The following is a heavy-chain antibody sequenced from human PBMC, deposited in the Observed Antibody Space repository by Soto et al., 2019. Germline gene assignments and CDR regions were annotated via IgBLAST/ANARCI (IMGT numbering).Heavy chain of an antibody. Sequence: SETLSLTCAVSGGSISGSGSYWGWIRQRPGKGLEWIGCIFYTGSTYYNPSLKSRVTISVDSSKNQFSLKLSSATTADTAVYFCARQPYRTSATCFFHFGSWGQGSLVTVSS. J-gene: IGHJ4*02. CDR3: ARQPYRTSATCFFHFGS. CDR2: IFYTGST. D-gene: IGHD2-8*02. CDR1: GGSISGSGSY. V-gene: IGHV4-31*11.